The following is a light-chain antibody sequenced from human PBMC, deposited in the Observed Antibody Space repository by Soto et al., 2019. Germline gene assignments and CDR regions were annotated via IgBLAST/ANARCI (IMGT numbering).Light chain of an antibody. V-gene: IGKV1-5*01. CDR1: QSISSW. CDR3: QQYNSYSPWT. CDR2: DAS. Sequence: DIQMTQSPSTLSASVGDRVTITCRASQSISSWLAWYRQKPGKAPKLLNYDASSLESGVPSRFSGSGSGTEFTLTISSLQPDDFATYYCQQYNSYSPWTFGQGTKVEIK. J-gene: IGKJ1*01.